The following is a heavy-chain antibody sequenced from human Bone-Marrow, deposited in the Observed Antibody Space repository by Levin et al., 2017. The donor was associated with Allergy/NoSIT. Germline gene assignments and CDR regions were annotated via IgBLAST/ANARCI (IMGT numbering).Heavy chain of an antibody. Sequence: GGSLRLSCAASGFRLSDYWMTWVRQAPGKGLEWVANIKQDGSEKYYADSVKGRFTISRDNAENSLYLQMNSLTAEDTAVYYCARARGGSGRRNWFDPWGQGTLVIVSS. V-gene: IGHV3-7*01. CDR1: GFRLSDYW. CDR3: ARARGGSGRRNWFDP. CDR2: IKQDGSEK. D-gene: IGHD3-10*01. J-gene: IGHJ5*02.